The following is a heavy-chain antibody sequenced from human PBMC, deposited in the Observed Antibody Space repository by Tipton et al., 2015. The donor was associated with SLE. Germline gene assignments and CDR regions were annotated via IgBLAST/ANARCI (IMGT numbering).Heavy chain of an antibody. CDR3: AREVVPTLRDYFYYGMDV. D-gene: IGHD4/OR15-4a*01. CDR2: IYYTGRT. V-gene: IGHV4-59*01. Sequence: LSLTCTVSGGSISSYYWSWIRQPPGKGLEWIGNIYYTGRTNYNPSLKSRVTISVDTSKNQFSLKLSSVTAADTAVYYCAREVVPTLRDYFYYGMDVWGQGTAVTVSS. CDR1: GGSISSYY. J-gene: IGHJ6*02.